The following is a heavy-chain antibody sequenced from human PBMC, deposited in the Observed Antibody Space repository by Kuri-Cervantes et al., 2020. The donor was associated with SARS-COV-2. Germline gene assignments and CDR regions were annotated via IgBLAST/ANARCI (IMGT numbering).Heavy chain of an antibody. Sequence: ASVKVSCKASGYTFTGCYMHWVRQAPGQGLEWMGWINPNSGGTNYAQKLQGRVTMTTDTSTSTAYMELRSLRSDDTAVYYCARVGEDIVVVPAAIPYYYYYMDVWGKGTTVTVSS. CDR2: INPNSGGT. D-gene: IGHD2-2*01. V-gene: IGHV1-2*02. CDR1: GYTFTGCY. CDR3: ARVGEDIVVVPAAIPYYYYYMDV. J-gene: IGHJ6*03.